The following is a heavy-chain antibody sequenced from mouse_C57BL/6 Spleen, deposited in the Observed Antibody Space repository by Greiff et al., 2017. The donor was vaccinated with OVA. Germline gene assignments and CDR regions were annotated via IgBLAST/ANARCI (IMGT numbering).Heavy chain of an antibody. CDR2: INPNNGGT. CDR3: ARVGTAKATGYFDY. D-gene: IGHD3-2*02. Sequence: VQLKESGPELVKPGASVKIPCKASGYTFTDYNMDWVKQSHGKSLEWIGDINPNNGGTIYNQKFKGKATLTVDKSSSTAYMELRILTSGDTAVYSCARVGTAKATGYFDYWGQGTTLTVSS. J-gene: IGHJ2*01. CDR1: GYTFTDYN. V-gene: IGHV1-18*01.